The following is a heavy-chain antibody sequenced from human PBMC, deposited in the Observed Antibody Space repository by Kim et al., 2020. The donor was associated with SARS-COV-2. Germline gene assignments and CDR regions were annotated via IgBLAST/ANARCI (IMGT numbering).Heavy chain of an antibody. V-gene: IGHV1-3*04. D-gene: IGHD1-26*01. CDR2: INTGNGDT. CDR3: AKSRDDGSYSSWFDP. J-gene: IGHJ5*02. Sequence: ASVKVSCKASGYTFTSYAMQWVRQAPGQRPEWVGWINTGNGDTQYSQTLQGRVTITSDTSATTAYMELTSLRSEDTAMYYCAKSRDDGSYSSWFDPWGQGTLVTVSS. CDR1: GYTFTSYA.